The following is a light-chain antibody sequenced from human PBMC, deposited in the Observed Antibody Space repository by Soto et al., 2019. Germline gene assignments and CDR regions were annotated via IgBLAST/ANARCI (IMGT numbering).Light chain of an antibody. CDR3: QQYNTWYT. V-gene: IGKV3-15*01. CDR1: QSVSNF. CDR2: GAS. J-gene: IGKJ2*01. Sequence: EIVLTQSPATLSLSPGERATLSCRASQSVSNFLAWYQQKPGQAPRLLIYGASTRATGIPARFSGSGSGTEFTLTISSLQSEDFTVYYCQQYNTWYTFGQGTKL.